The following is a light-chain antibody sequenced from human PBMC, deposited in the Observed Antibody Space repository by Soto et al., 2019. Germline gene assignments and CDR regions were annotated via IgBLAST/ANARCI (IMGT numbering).Light chain of an antibody. CDR3: EAWDDSLNGYV. V-gene: IGLV1-44*01. CDR2: SNS. CDR1: SSNIGSYT. Sequence: QSVLIQPPSASGTPGQRVTVSCSGGSSNIGSYTVNWYQQLPGAAPKLLIYSNSQRPSGVPDRFSASKSGTSASLAISGLQSEDEAEYYCEAWDDSLNGYVFGPGTKVTVL. J-gene: IGLJ1*01.